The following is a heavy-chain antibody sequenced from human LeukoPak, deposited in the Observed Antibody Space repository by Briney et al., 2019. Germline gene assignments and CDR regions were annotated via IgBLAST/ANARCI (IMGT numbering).Heavy chain of an antibody. CDR2: IYPGDSDT. D-gene: IGHD6-13*01. J-gene: IGHJ5*02. V-gene: IGHV5-51*01. Sequence: GESLKISCKGSGYSFTSYWIGWVRQMPGKGLEWMGIIYPGDSDTRYSPSFQGQVTISADKSISTAYLQWSSLKASDTARYYCARHLESSTWRSPFDPWGQGTLVTVSS. CDR3: ARHLESSTWRSPFDP. CDR1: GYSFTSYW.